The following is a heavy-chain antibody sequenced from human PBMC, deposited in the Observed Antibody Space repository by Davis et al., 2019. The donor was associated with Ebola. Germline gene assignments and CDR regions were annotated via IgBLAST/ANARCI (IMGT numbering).Heavy chain of an antibody. J-gene: IGHJ6*02. CDR1: GFTFSSYS. Sequence: GESLKISCAASGFTFSSYSMNWVRQAPGKGLEWVSYISSSSSTIYYADSVKGRFTISRDNAKNSLYLQMNSLRDEDTAVYYCARGQSSSWYHYYYYYGMDVWGQGTTVTVSS. CDR2: ISSSSSTI. CDR3: ARGQSSSWYHYYYYYGMDV. V-gene: IGHV3-48*02. D-gene: IGHD6-13*01.